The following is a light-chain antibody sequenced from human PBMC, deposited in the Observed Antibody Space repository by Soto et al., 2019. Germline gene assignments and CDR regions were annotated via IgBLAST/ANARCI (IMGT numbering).Light chain of an antibody. CDR2: GAS. V-gene: IGKV3-20*01. CDR1: ESVSTSY. Sequence: EIVLTQSPGTLSLSPGERVTLSCRASESVSTSYFAWYQQKPGQAPRLLIYGASSRPTGIPDRCSGSGSGTDFTITIRRLEPEDSAVYYCQPQEASLWAFGQGTKVDIK. CDR3: QPQEASLWA. J-gene: IGKJ1*01.